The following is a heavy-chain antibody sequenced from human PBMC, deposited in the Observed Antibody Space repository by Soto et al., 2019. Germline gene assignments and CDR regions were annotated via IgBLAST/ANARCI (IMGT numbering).Heavy chain of an antibody. Sequence: EVQLLESGGGLVQPGGSLRLSCAASGFTFSSYAMSWVRQAPGKGLEWVSAISGSGGSTYYADSVKGRFTISRDNSKNTLYLQMNSLRAEDTAVYYCARGGYYDFWSGYYRGYYYYGMDVWGQGTTVTVSS. CDR1: GFTFSSYA. CDR3: ARGGYYDFWSGYYRGYYYYGMDV. V-gene: IGHV3-23*01. D-gene: IGHD3-3*01. CDR2: ISGSGGST. J-gene: IGHJ6*02.